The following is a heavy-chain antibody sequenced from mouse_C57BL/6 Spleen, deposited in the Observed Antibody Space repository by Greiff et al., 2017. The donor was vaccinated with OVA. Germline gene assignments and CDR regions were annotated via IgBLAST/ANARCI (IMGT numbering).Heavy chain of an antibody. CDR2: IDPEDGET. D-gene: IGHD2-5*01. J-gene: IGHJ4*01. CDR3: ARYDSNPYYAMDY. CDR1: GFNIKDYY. V-gene: IGHV14-2*01. Sequence: VQLKESGAELVKPGASVKLSCTASGFNIKDYYMHWVKQRTEQGLEWIGRIDPEDGETKYAPKFQGKATITADTSSNTAYLQLSSLTSEDTAVYYCARYDSNPYYAMDYWGQGTAVTVSS.